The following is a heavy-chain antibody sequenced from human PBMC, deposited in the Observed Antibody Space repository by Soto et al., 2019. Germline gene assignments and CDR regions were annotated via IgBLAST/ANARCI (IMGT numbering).Heavy chain of an antibody. CDR2: IFSSGST. Sequence: SATLSLTCTVSGSPITTFYWSWVRPPAGKGLEWIGRIFSSGSTSFNPSLESRVAMSVDTSKNHFSLNLRSVTAADMAVYYCAREGSYSAYNFAHGIQLWSFDFWGQGALVTVSA. J-gene: IGHJ4*02. D-gene: IGHD5-12*01. CDR1: GSPITTFY. CDR3: AREGSYSAYNFAHGIQLWSFDF. V-gene: IGHV4-4*07.